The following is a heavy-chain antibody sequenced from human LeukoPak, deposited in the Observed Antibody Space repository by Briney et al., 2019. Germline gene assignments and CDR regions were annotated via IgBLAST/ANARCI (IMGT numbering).Heavy chain of an antibody. Sequence: SETLSLTCTVSGGSISSSSYYWGWIRQPPGKGLEWIGSIYYSGSTYYNPSLNSRVTISVDTPKTQYSLKLSSVTAADTAVYYCARHFVVVPAAIGWFDPWGQGTLVTVSS. CDR1: GGSISSSSYY. CDR3: ARHFVVVPAAIGWFDP. V-gene: IGHV4-39*01. J-gene: IGHJ5*02. CDR2: IYYSGST. D-gene: IGHD2-2*02.